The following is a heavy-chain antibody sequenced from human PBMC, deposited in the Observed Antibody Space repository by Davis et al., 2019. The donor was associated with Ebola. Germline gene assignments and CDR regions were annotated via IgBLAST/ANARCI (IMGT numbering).Heavy chain of an antibody. V-gene: IGHV3-23*01. J-gene: IGHJ4*02. CDR1: GFTFSDTL. Sequence: GGSLRLSCAASGFTFSDTLMHWVRQDPGKGLEWVSAIDYDGSSRDYADSVKGRFTISRDNSKNTLYLQMNSLRAEDTAVYYCAKAGSLGYWGQGTLVTVSS. CDR2: IDYDGSSR. CDR3: AKAGSLGY. D-gene: IGHD1-26*01.